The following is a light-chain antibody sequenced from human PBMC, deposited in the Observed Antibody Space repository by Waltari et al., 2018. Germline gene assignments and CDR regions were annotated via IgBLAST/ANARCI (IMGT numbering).Light chain of an antibody. J-gene: IGKJ4*01. CDR2: GAS. Sequence: EIVMPQSPATLSVSPGERVTLSCRASQYVSGKLAWYQQKPGLAPRLLISGASTRATGVPARFSGSGSGTEFTLTISSLQSEDFAVYYCQQYNDWPGLTFGGGTRVEIK. V-gene: IGKV3-15*01. CDR1: QYVSGK. CDR3: QQYNDWPGLT.